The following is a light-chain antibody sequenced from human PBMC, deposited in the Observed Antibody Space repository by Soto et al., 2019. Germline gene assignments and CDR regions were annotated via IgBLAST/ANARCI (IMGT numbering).Light chain of an antibody. CDR2: EAT. V-gene: IGLV2-14*01. CDR3: LSYKTDNTFV. Sequence: QSVLTQPASVSGSPGQSITVSRTGTSSDIGASNFVSWYQHLPGRAPKVIIYEATNRPSGVSDRFSGSKAGNTASLTISGLQADDEAEYFCLSYKTDNTFVFGTGTKLTVL. CDR1: SSDIGASNF. J-gene: IGLJ1*01.